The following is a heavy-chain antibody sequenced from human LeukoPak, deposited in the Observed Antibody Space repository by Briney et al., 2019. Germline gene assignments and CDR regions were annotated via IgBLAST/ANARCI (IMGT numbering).Heavy chain of an antibody. CDR3: ARESTAMAPYIDY. Sequence: PGGSLRLSCAASGFTFSSYSMNWVRQAPGKGLEWVSSISSSSSYIYYADSVKGRFTISRDNAKNSLYLQMNSLGAEDTAVYYCARESTAMAPYIDYWGQGTLVTVSS. V-gene: IGHV3-21*01. CDR2: ISSSSSYI. J-gene: IGHJ4*02. D-gene: IGHD5-18*01. CDR1: GFTFSSYS.